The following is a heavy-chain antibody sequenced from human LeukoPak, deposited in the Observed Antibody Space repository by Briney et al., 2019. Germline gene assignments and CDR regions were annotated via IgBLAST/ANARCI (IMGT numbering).Heavy chain of an antibody. D-gene: IGHD1-1*01. V-gene: IGHV1-2*02. CDR3: ARGNDHSYYYYYYMDV. Sequence: ASVKVSCKASGYTFTSYGISWVRQAPGQGLEWMGWINPNSGGTNYAQKFQGRVTMTRDTSISTAYMELSRLRSDDTAVYYCARGNDHSYYYYYYMDVWGKGTTVTVSS. CDR1: GYTFTSYG. CDR2: INPNSGGT. J-gene: IGHJ6*03.